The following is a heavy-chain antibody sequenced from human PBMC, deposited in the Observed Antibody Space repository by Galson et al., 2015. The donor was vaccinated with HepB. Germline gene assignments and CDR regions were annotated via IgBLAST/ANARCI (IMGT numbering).Heavy chain of an antibody. J-gene: IGHJ4*02. V-gene: IGHV3-30*02. CDR3: AKDQGTTYYYDSSGYN. D-gene: IGHD3-22*01. CDR1: GFAFSSCG. Sequence: SLRLSCATSGFAFSSCGMHWVRQAPGKGLEWVAFILYDGSTKYYSDSVKGRFTISRDNSKNTLYLQMNSLRAEDTALYYCAKDQGTTYYYDSSGYNWGQGTLVTVSS. CDR2: ILYDGSTK.